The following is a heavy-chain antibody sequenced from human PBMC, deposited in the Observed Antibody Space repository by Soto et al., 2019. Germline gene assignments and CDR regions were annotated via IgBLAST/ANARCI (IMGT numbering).Heavy chain of an antibody. CDR3: AKTGGSHPLFYGMDV. D-gene: IGHD2-15*01. Sequence: VQLLESGGGLVQPGGSLRLSCAASGFTFSSYAMSWVRQAPGKGLEWVSAISGSGGSTYYADSVKGRFTISRDKSKNTLYLQMNSLRAEDTAVYYCAKTGGSHPLFYGMDVWGQGTTVTVSS. J-gene: IGHJ6*02. V-gene: IGHV3-23*01. CDR2: ISGSGGST. CDR1: GFTFSSYA.